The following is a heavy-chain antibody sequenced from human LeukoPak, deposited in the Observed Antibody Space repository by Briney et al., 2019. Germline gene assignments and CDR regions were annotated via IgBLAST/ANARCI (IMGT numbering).Heavy chain of an antibody. CDR1: GFTFNTHG. D-gene: IGHD5-18*01. Sequence: PGGSLRLSCAASGFTFNTHGMHWVRQAPGKGPEWVAFIRNDGNNIHYVDSVKGRFTISRDNSKHTLFLQMNSLRAEDTAVYYCARRGQLWLQSLDYWGQGTLVTVSS. V-gene: IGHV3-30*02. J-gene: IGHJ4*02. CDR2: IRNDGNNI. CDR3: ARRGQLWLQSLDY.